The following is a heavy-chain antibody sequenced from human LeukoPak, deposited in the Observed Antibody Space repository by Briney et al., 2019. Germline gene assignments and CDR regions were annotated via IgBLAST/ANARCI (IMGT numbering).Heavy chain of an antibody. D-gene: IGHD6-19*01. CDR3: AKAHSSGWSPLDY. V-gene: IGHV3-9*01. Sequence: SGGSLRLSCAASGFTFDDYAMHWVRQAPGKGLEWVSGISWSSGSIGYADSVKGRFTISRDNAKNSLCLQMNSLRAEDTALYYCAKAHSSGWSPLDYWGQGTLVTVSS. CDR2: ISWSSGSI. CDR1: GFTFDDYA. J-gene: IGHJ4*02.